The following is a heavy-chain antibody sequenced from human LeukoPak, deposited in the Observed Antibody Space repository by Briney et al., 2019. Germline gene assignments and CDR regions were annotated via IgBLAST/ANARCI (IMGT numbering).Heavy chain of an antibody. D-gene: IGHD7-27*01. J-gene: IGHJ4*02. V-gene: IGHV4-39*01. CDR2: IYYSGST. Sequence: PSETLSLTCTVSGGSISSSSYYWGWIRQPPGKGLEWIGSIYYSGSTYYNPSLKSRVTISIDTSKNQFSLKLNSVTAADTAVYYCGRTRTQTGDFDYWGQGTLVTVSS. CDR3: GRTRTQTGDFDY. CDR1: GGSISSSSYY.